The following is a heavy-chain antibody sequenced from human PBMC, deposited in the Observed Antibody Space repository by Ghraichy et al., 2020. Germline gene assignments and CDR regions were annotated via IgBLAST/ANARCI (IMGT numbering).Heavy chain of an antibody. CDR2: ITANGDTT. CDR3: ARLGTGSLSDWASDY. J-gene: IGHJ4*02. V-gene: IGHV3-64*01. CDR1: GFIFSNFA. Sequence: LSLTCAASGFIFSNFAMHWVRQAPGKGLEYVSAITANGDTTYHANFVKGRFIISRDNSKNTVDLQMGSLRVEDMAVYYCARLGTGSLSDWASDYWGQGTLVTVSS. D-gene: IGHD3-9*01.